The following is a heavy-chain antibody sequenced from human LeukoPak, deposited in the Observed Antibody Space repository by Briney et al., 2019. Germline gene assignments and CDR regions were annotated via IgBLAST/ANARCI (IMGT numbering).Heavy chain of an antibody. CDR3: ASAPGPGGYDPYLY. Sequence: PSETLSLTCTVSGGSISSYYWSWIRQPPGKGLEWIGYIYYSVSTNYNPSLKSRVTISVDTSTNKFPRTLSSVTAAATAVYYCASAPGPGGYDPYLYWGQGTMVTVSS. CDR1: GGSISSYY. CDR2: IYYSVST. V-gene: IGHV4-59*01. J-gene: IGHJ3*01. D-gene: IGHD5-12*01.